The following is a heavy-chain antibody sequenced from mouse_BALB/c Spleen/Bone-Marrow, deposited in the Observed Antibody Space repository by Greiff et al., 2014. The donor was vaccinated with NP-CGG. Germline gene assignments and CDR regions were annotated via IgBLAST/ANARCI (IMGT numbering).Heavy chain of an antibody. CDR1: GFTFSSFG. D-gene: IGHD3-3*01. V-gene: IGHV5-17*02. CDR2: ISSGSSTI. J-gene: IGHJ4*01. CDR3: TRSGTLGAMDY. Sequence: DVKLQESGGGLVQPGGSRKLSCAASGFTFSSFGMHWVRQAPEKGLEWVAYISSGSSTIYYADTMKGRFTISRDNPKNTLFPQMTSLRSEDTAMYYCTRSGTLGAMDYWGQGTSVTVSS.